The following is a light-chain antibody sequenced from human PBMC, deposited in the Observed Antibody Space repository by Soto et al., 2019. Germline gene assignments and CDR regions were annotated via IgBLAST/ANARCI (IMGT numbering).Light chain of an antibody. Sequence: NVLTQSTGTLAFSPGERATLSCSASQSLSGNYLAWYQQKPGQAPRVLIYRASIRATGISDRFSGSGSGTDFTLTISRLEPEDAAVDDCQHYGASPWTFGQGTKVDIK. CDR1: QSLSGNY. CDR2: RAS. V-gene: IGKV3-20*01. CDR3: QHYGASPWT. J-gene: IGKJ1*01.